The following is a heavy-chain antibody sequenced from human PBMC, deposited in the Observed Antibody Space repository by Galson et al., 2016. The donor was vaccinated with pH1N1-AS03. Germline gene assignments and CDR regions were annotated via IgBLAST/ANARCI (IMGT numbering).Heavy chain of an antibody. Sequence: SLRLSCATSGFTFRDYSFNWVRQIPGKGLEWVGFIKSKTYGGTSEYTASVKGRFTVSKDDSKSIVYLQMNSLATEDTAVYFCSRDRASGRFYRGYYGMDVWGQGTTVTVSS. CDR1: GFTFRDYS. J-gene: IGHJ6*02. CDR3: SRDRASGRFYRGYYGMDV. CDR2: IKSKTYGGTS. D-gene: IGHD3-10*01. V-gene: IGHV3-49*04.